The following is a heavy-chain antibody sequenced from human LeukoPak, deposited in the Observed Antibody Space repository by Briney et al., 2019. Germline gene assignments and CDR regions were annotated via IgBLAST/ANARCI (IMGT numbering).Heavy chain of an antibody. D-gene: IGHD6-19*01. CDR1: GFTFSSYS. V-gene: IGHV3-21*01. J-gene: IGHJ4*02. Sequence: GGSLRLSCAASGFTFSSYSMNWVRQAPGKGLEWVSSISSSSSYIYYADSVKGRFTISRDNAKNSLYLQMNSLRAEDTAVYYCASLNTPGIAVADYWGQGTLVTVSS. CDR2: ISSSSSYI. CDR3: ASLNTPGIAVADY.